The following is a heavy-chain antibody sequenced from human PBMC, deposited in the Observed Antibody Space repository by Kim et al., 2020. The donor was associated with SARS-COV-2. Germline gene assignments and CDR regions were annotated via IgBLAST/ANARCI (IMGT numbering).Heavy chain of an antibody. D-gene: IGHD6-19*01. CDR1: GFTFSSYS. V-gene: IGHV3-21*01. CDR3: ARDPQWLAGD. Sequence: GGSLRLSCAASGFTFSSYSMNWVRQAPGKGLEWVSSISSSSSYIYYADSVKGRFTISRDDAKNSMYVQMNSRRAEDTAVYYWARDPQWLAGDWGQGTLVTVSS. CDR2: ISSSSSYI. J-gene: IGHJ4*02.